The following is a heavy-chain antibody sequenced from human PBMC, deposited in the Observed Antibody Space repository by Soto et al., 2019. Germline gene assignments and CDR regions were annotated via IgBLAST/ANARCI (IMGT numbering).Heavy chain of an antibody. V-gene: IGHV3-66*01. CDR1: GFTVSSNY. CDR2: IYSGGST. Sequence: EVQLVESGGGLVQPGGSLRLSCAASGFTVSSNYMSWVRQAPGQGLEWVSDIYSGGSTYYSDSVKSRSTTSRVNSKNTLHLQMNSLRSDDTAVYYCARDRREEYCDFWRGGMDVWGKGPTVTVSS. D-gene: IGHD3-3*01. CDR3: ARDRREEYCDFWRGGMDV. J-gene: IGHJ6*04.